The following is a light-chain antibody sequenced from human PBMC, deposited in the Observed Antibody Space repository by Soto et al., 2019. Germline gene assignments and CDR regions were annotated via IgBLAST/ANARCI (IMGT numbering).Light chain of an antibody. V-gene: IGLV1-44*01. CDR1: RSNIGNNI. CDR2: RTE. J-gene: IGLJ3*02. CDR3: GAWDDTRTGRWV. Sequence: QAVLSQPRSACGTPGQIIAISCSGSRSNIGNNIVTWYQQLPGVAPKVVIYRTEQRPSGVPDRFSGSKSGTSASLAISGLQPEDEADYYCGAWDDTRTGRWVFGGGTKVTAL.